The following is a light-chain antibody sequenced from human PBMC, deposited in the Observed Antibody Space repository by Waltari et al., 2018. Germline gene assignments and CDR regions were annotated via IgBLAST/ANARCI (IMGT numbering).Light chain of an antibody. J-gene: IGKJ1*01. CDR1: QRITNF. CDR2: AAS. CDR3: QQSYGTPWT. Sequence: DIQMTQSPSSLSASVGDRVTITFRASQRITNFLNWYQQKPGQAPKLLIYAASSLQSGVPSRFSGSGSGTVFTLAISSLKPEDFATYYCQQSYGTPWTFGQGTKVEVK. V-gene: IGKV1-39*01.